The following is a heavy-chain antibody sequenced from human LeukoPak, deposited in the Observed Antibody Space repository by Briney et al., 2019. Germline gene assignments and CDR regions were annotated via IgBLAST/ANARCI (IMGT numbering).Heavy chain of an antibody. V-gene: IGHV4-59*01. CDR2: IYYSGST. J-gene: IGHJ4*02. CDR3: ARGLGYSSSWHPFDY. D-gene: IGHD6-13*01. CDR1: GGSISSYY. Sequence: PSETLSLTCTVSGGSISSYYWSWIRQPPGKGLEWIGDIYYSGSTNYTPSLKSRVTISVDTSKNQFYLKLSSVTAADTAVYYCARGLGYSSSWHPFDYWGQGTLVTVSS.